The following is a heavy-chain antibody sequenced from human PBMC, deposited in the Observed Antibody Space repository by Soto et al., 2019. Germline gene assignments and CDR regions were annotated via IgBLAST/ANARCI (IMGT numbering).Heavy chain of an antibody. CDR1: GFTFSSYG. J-gene: IGHJ6*02. Sequence: PGGSLRLSCAASGFTFSSYGMHWVRQAPGKGLEWVAVISYDGSNKYYADSVKGRFTISRDNSKNTLYLQMNSLRAEDTAVYYCAKSRTYNWHDVHYYYGLDVWGQGTTVTVSS. D-gene: IGHD1-20*01. CDR3: AKSRTYNWHDVHYYYGLDV. V-gene: IGHV3-30*18. CDR2: ISYDGSNK.